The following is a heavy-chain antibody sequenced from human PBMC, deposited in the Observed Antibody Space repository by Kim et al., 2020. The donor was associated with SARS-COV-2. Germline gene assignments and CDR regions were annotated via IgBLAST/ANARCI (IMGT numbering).Heavy chain of an antibody. J-gene: IGHJ3*02. CDR2: ISYDGSHK. CDR1: GFTFRSYG. V-gene: IGHV3-30*03. Sequence: GGSLRLSCAASGFTFRSYGMHWVRQAPGKGLEWVAVISYDGSHKNYADSVKGRFTISRDNSKNTLYRQMNSLTSEDTAVYYCATLDAFDIWGQGTMLTVS. CDR3: ATLDAFDI.